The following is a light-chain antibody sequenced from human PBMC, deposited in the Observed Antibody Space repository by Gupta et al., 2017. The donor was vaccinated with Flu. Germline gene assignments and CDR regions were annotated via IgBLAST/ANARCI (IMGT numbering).Light chain of an antibody. CDR3: SSDTSSNALE. V-gene: IGLV2-14*01. Sequence: SITISCTGTSSDVGGYNYVSWYQHHPGKAHKLMMYEVIKRPAGVSNRFSGSKSGNTASLTISGRKAEDEADYYCSSDTSSNALEFGGGTKLTVL. CDR2: EVI. CDR1: SSDVGGYNY. J-gene: IGLJ3*02.